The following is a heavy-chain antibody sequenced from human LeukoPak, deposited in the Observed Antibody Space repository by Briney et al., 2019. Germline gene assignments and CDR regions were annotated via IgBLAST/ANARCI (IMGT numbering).Heavy chain of an antibody. CDR1: GFTFDDYA. CDR2: ISWNSGSI. V-gene: IGHV3-9*01. Sequence: GGSLRLSCAASGFTFDDYAMHWVRQAPGKGLEWVSGISWNSGSIGYADSVKGRFTISRDNAKNSLYLQMNSLRAEDTAVYYCARANEDFDYWGQGTLVTVSS. J-gene: IGHJ4*02. D-gene: IGHD1-1*01. CDR3: ARANEDFDY.